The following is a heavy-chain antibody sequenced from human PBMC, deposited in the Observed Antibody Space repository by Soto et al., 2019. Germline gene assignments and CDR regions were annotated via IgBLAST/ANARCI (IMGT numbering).Heavy chain of an antibody. J-gene: IGHJ1*01. CDR1: GVSISSYY. Sequence: SETLSLTSPVSGVSISSYYWSWIRQPPGKGLEWIGYIYYSGSTNYNPSLKSRVTISVDTSKNQFSLKLSSVTAADTAVYYCATEEGGYFQHWGQGTLVTV. CDR2: IYYSGST. CDR3: ATEEGGYFQH. V-gene: IGHV4-59*01.